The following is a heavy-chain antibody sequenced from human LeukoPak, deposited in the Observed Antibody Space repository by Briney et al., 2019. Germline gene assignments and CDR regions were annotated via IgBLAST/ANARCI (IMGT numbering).Heavy chain of an antibody. CDR1: GGTFSSYA. CDR2: IIPIFGTA. V-gene: IGHV1-69*06. CDR3: ARMSYCSGGSCLGFGMDV. J-gene: IGHJ6*04. Sequence: SVKVSCKASGGTFSSYAISWVRQAPGQGLEWMGRIIPIFGTANYAQKFQGRVTITADKSTSTAYMELSSLRSEDTAVYYCARMSYCSGGSCLGFGMDVWGKGTTVTVSS. D-gene: IGHD2-15*01.